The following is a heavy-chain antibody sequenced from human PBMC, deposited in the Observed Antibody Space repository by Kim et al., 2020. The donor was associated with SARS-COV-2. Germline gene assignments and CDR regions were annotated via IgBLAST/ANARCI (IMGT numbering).Heavy chain of an antibody. D-gene: IGHD5-18*01. V-gene: IGHV1-3*01. CDR3: AGGYSYGFLYYAMDV. J-gene: IGHJ6*02. CDR1: GDTFTSYA. Sequence: ASVKVSCKASGDTFTSYAMHWVRQAPGQRLEWMGWINAANGNTKYSQKFQGRVTITRDTSASTAYMVLSSLRSEDTAMYYCAGGYSYGFLYYAMDVWGQGTTVTVSS. CDR2: INAANGNT.